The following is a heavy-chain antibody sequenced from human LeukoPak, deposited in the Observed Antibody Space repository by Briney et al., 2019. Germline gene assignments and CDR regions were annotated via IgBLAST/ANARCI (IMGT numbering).Heavy chain of an antibody. J-gene: IGHJ4*02. V-gene: IGHV3-66*02. CDR1: GFTVSSNY. Sequence: PGGSLRLSCAASGFTVSSNYMSWVRQAPGNGLEWVSVIYSGGSTYYADSVKGRFTISRDNSKNTLYLQMNSLRAEDTAVYYCARDGRDSGSYYTDYWGQGTLVTVSS. D-gene: IGHD1-26*01. CDR2: IYSGGST. CDR3: ARDGRDSGSYYTDY.